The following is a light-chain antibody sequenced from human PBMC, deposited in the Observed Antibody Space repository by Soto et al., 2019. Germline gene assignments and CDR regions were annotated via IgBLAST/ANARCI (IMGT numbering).Light chain of an antibody. V-gene: IGKV3-20*01. CDR3: QQYVSSPRT. Sequence: EIVLTQSPDTLSLSPGERATLSCRASQSVSRTYLAWYQQKPGQAPRLLIYGASSRATGIPDRFSGSGSGTDFTLTISRLEPEDFAVYYCQQYVSSPRTFGQGTKV. CDR2: GAS. J-gene: IGKJ1*01. CDR1: QSVSRTY.